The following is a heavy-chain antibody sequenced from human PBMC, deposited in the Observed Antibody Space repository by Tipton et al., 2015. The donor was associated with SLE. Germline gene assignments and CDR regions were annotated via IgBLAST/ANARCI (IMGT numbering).Heavy chain of an antibody. V-gene: IGHV3-48*03. D-gene: IGHD4/OR15-4a*01. J-gene: IGHJ4*02. CDR3: ARSIDDGTYGGPDY. CDR1: GFTFSSYE. Sequence: GSLRLSCAASGFTFSSYEMNWVRQAPGKGLEWVSYISSSGSTIYYADSVKGRFTISRDNAKNSLYLQMNSLRAEDTAVYYCARSIDDGTYGGPDYWGQGTLVTVSS. CDR2: ISSSGSTI.